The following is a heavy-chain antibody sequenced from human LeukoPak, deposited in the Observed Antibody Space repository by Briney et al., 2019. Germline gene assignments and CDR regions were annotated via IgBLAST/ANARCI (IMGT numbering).Heavy chain of an antibody. CDR1: GFTFSSYG. Sequence: GGSLRLSCAASGFTFSSYGMHWVRQAPGKGLEWVAVISYDGSNKYYADSVKGRFTISRDNSKNTLYLQMNSLRAEDTAVYYCAKDLYYGSGSYPTTFDYWGQGTLVTVSS. CDR3: AKDLYYGSGSYPTTFDY. CDR2: ISYDGSNK. V-gene: IGHV3-30*18. D-gene: IGHD3-10*01. J-gene: IGHJ4*02.